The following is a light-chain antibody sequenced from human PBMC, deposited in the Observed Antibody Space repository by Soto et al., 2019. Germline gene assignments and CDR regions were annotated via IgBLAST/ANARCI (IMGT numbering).Light chain of an antibody. Sequence: DIPMTQSPSSLSASVGDRVTITCQASQDISNYLNWYQQKPGKAPKLLIYDASNLETGVPSRFSGSGSGTDFTFTISSLQPEDIAKYYCQQYDNLPPLFTFGPGTKVDIK. CDR3: QQYDNLPPLFT. J-gene: IGKJ3*01. CDR2: DAS. V-gene: IGKV1-33*01. CDR1: QDISNY.